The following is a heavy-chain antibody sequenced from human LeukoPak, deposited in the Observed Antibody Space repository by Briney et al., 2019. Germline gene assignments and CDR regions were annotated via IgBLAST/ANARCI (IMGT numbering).Heavy chain of an antibody. Sequence: PSETLSLTCAVSGGSISSGGYSWSRIRQPPGKGLEWIGYIYHSGSTYYNPSLKSRVTISVDRSKNQFSLKLSSVTAADTAVYYCARHYQLLSYFDYWGQGTLVTVSS. D-gene: IGHD2-2*01. J-gene: IGHJ4*02. CDR1: GGSISSGGYS. V-gene: IGHV4-30-2*01. CDR3: ARHYQLLSYFDY. CDR2: IYHSGST.